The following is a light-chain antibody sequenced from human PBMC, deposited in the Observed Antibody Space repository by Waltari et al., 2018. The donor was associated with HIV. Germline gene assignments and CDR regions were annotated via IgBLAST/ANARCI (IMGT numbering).Light chain of an antibody. CDR1: QSLSSN. CDR2: GAS. CDR3: QQYNNWPQTWPPGT. V-gene: IGKV3-15*01. J-gene: IGKJ1*01. Sequence: EVVMTQSPATVSVSPGERATLSCRASQSLSSNLAWYQQKPGQAPRLLIYGASTRAIGVPARFSGSGSGTEFTLTISSLQSEDFGAYYCQQYNNWPQTWPPGTFGQGTKVEIK.